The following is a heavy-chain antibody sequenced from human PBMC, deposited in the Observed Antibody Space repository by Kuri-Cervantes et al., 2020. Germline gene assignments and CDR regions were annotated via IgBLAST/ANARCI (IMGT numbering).Heavy chain of an antibody. Sequence: ASVKVSCKASGYTFTSYYMHWVRQAPGQGLEWMGIINPSGGSTSYAQKFQGRVTMTRDTSTSTVYMELSSLRSDDTAVYYCAREIVEYSSSPGVYYYGMDVWGQGTTVTVSS. V-gene: IGHV1-46*01. CDR2: INPSGGST. J-gene: IGHJ6*02. D-gene: IGHD6-6*01. CDR3: AREIVEYSSSPGVYYYGMDV. CDR1: GYTFTSYY.